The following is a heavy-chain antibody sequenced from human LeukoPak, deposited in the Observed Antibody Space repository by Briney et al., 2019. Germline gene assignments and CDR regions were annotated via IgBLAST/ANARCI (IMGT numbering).Heavy chain of an antibody. CDR2: IYYSGST. CDR1: GGSISSSSYY. CDR3: ARVEDIVASAYFDY. Sequence: SETLSLTCTVSGGSISSSSYYWGWIRQPPGKGLEWIGSIYYSGSTYYDPSLKSRVTISVDTSKNQFSLKLSSVTAADTAVYYCARVEDIVASAYFDYWGQGTLVTVSS. V-gene: IGHV4-39*07. D-gene: IGHD5-12*01. J-gene: IGHJ4*02.